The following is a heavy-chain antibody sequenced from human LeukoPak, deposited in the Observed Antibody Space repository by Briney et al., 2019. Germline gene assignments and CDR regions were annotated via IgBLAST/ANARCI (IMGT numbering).Heavy chain of an antibody. D-gene: IGHD6-19*01. J-gene: IGHJ3*02. CDR2: INHSGST. CDR3: ARYSSGWYRDAFDI. Sequence: SETLSLTCAVYGGSFSGYYWSWIRQPPGKGLEWIGEINHSGSTNYNPSLKSRVTISVDTSKNQFSLKLSSVTAADTAVYYCARYSSGWYRDAFDIWGQGTMVTVSS. CDR1: GGSFSGYY. V-gene: IGHV4-34*01.